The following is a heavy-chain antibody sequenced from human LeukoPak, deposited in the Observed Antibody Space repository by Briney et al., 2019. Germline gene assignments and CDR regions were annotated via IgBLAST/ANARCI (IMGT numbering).Heavy chain of an antibody. CDR3: ASGRLYDSSGYLDDAFDI. D-gene: IGHD3-22*01. CDR1: GYTFTGYY. Sequence: ASVKVSCKASGYTFTGYYMHWVRQAPGQGLEWMGWINPNSGGTNYAQKFQGRVTMTRDTSISTAYMELSRLRFDDTAVYYCASGRLYDSSGYLDDAFDIWGQGTMVTVSS. V-gene: IGHV1-2*02. J-gene: IGHJ3*02. CDR2: INPNSGGT.